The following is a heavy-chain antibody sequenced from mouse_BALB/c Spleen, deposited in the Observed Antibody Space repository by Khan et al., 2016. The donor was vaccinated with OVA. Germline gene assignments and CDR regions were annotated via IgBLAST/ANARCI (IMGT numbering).Heavy chain of an antibody. CDR3: ARGNYYGSTSGFGY. V-gene: IGHV1-84*02. CDR1: GYIFTDYY. Sequence: QVQLKESGPELVKPGASVKISCKASGYIFTDYYMNWVKQKPGQGLEWIGWIYPGSGNTKYNENFKGKATLTVDTSSSTAYMQLTSLTSEDTAVYFCARGNYYGSTSGFGYGGQGTLVTVST. D-gene: IGHD1-1*01. CDR2: IYPGSGNT. J-gene: IGHJ3*01.